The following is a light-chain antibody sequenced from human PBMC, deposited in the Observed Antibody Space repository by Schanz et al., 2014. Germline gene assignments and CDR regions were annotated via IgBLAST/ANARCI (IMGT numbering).Light chain of an antibody. V-gene: IGKV4-1*01. J-gene: IGKJ4*01. CDR3: QQYYGIPLT. CDR1: QSVLYTSDNKNY. Sequence: DLVLTQSPDSLAVSLGERATINCKSSQSVLYTSDNKNYLAWYQHKPGQPPKLLIYWASTRESGVPDRFSGSGSGTDFTLTISSLQAEDVAVYYCQQYYGIPLTFGGGTKVEIK. CDR2: WAS.